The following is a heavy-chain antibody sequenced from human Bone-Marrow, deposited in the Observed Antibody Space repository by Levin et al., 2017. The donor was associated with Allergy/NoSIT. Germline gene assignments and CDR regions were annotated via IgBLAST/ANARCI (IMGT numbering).Heavy chain of an antibody. Sequence: GSLRLSCAVSGGSINSSNSWNWVRQPPGKGLVWIGEVFHSGIANYNPSLKSRVTMSVDKSKNQFSLNLASVTAADTAIYYCASSAFFGNLDYWGQGTLVTVSS. D-gene: IGHD3-3*01. V-gene: IGHV4-4*02. J-gene: IGHJ4*02. CDR2: VFHSGIA. CDR1: GGSINSSNS. CDR3: ASSAFFGNLDY.